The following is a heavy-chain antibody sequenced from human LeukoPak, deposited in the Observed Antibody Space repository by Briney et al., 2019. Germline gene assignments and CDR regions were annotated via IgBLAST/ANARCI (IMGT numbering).Heavy chain of an antibody. J-gene: IGHJ4*02. CDR2: IIPILGIA. D-gene: IGHD3-22*01. CDR3: ARDWPGDYYDSSGYPTHY. CDR1: GGTFSSYA. Sequence: ASVKVSCKASGGTFSSYAISWVRQAPGQGLEWMGRIIPILGIANYAQKFQGRVTITADKSMSTAYMELSSLRSEDTAVYYCARDWPGDYYDSSGYPTHYWGQGTLVTVSS. V-gene: IGHV1-69*04.